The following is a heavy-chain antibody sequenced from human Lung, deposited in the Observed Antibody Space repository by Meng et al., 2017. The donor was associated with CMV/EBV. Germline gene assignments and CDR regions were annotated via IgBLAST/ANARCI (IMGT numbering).Heavy chain of an antibody. V-gene: IGHV6-1*01. Sequence: QVQLQQSGPGLVKPSQTLPLTCAISGDIVSSNSAAWHWIRQSPSRGLEWLGRTYYRSKWYHEYAVSVKSRITISPDTPKNQFSLQLNSTTPEDTAVYYCARGINGGCGDWGQGTLVTVSS. CDR1: GDIVSSNSAA. CDR2: TYYRSKWYH. CDR3: ARGINGGCGD. J-gene: IGHJ4*02. D-gene: IGHD4-23*01.